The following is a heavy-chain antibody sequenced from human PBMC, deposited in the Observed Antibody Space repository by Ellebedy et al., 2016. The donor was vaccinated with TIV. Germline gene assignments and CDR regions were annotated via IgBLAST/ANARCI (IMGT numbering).Heavy chain of an antibody. Sequence: SETLSLXXTVSGGSISSYYWSWIRQPPGKGLEWIGYIYYSGSTNYNPSLKSRVTISVDTSKNQFSLKLSSVTAADTAVYYCARGDEIYGSGSYSYGMDVWGQGTTVTVSS. J-gene: IGHJ6*02. D-gene: IGHD3-10*01. CDR3: ARGDEIYGSGSYSYGMDV. CDR2: IYYSGST. V-gene: IGHV4-59*01. CDR1: GGSISSYY.